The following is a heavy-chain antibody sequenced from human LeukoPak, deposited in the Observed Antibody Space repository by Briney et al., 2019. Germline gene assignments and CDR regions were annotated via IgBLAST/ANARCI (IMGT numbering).Heavy chain of an antibody. J-gene: IGHJ4*02. V-gene: IGHV3-66*01. Sequence: GGSLRLSCAASGFTVSSNYMSWVRQAPGKGLEWVSVIYSGGSTYYAGSVKGRFTISRDNSKNTLYLQMNSLRAEDTAVYYCARSGFSYFFDYWGQGTLVTVSS. CDR2: IYSGGST. CDR3: ARSGFSYFFDY. CDR1: GFTVSSNY. D-gene: IGHD3-10*01.